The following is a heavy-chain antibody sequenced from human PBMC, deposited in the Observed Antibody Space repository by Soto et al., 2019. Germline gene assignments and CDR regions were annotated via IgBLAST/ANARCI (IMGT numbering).Heavy chain of an antibody. Sequence: SETLSLTCTVSGGSISSGGYYWSWIRQHPGKGLEWIGYIYYSGSTYYNPSLKSRVTISVDTSKNQFSLKLSSVTAADTAVYYCARDGIVVVNKYGMDVWGQGTTVTVSS. J-gene: IGHJ6*02. V-gene: IGHV4-31*03. CDR3: ARDGIVVVNKYGMDV. CDR1: GGSISSGGYY. CDR2: IYYSGST. D-gene: IGHD2-21*01.